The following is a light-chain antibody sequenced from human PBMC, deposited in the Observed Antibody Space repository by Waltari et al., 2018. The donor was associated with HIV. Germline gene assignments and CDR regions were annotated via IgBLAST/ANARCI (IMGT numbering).Light chain of an antibody. CDR3: SSYTTSSTWV. J-gene: IGLJ3*02. CDR2: EVT. CDR1: SSAIGSYTR. V-gene: IGLV2-18*02. Sequence: QSTLTQPPSVSGSLGQSVTIACSGTSSAIGSYTRVSWYQQPPGTAPKLIIYEVTNRPSGVAVRFSGSKSGNTASLTISGLQAEDEADYYCSSYTTSSTWVFGGGTQLTVL.